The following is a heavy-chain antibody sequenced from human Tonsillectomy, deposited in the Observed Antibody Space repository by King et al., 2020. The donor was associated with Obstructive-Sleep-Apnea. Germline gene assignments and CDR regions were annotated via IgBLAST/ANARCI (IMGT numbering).Heavy chain of an antibody. Sequence: VQLQQWGAGLLKPSETLSLTCAVYGGSFSGYYWIRQPPGKGLEWIGEINHSGSTHYTPSLNSRVTISVDTSKNQFSLKLSSVTAADTAVYYCARVIAAAEHDAFDIWGQGTMVTVSS. CDR2: INHSGST. CDR3: ARVIAAAEHDAFDI. D-gene: IGHD6-13*01. CDR1: GGSFSGYY. J-gene: IGHJ3*02. V-gene: IGHV4-34*01.